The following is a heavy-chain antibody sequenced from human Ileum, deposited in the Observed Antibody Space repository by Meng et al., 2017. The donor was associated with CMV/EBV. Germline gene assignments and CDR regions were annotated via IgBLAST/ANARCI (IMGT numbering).Heavy chain of an antibody. CDR2: IHYNGRT. Sequence: GSLRLSCSVSDDSINNYYWTWIRQPPGKGLEWIGYIHYNGRTHYNSSLKSRVTISLDTSKNQFSLKLSSVTAADTAVYYCARDGYGDYPGYYYGMDVWGQGTTVTVSS. V-gene: IGHV4-59*01. D-gene: IGHD4-17*01. CDR1: DDSINNYY. CDR3: ARDGYGDYPGYYYGMDV. J-gene: IGHJ6*02.